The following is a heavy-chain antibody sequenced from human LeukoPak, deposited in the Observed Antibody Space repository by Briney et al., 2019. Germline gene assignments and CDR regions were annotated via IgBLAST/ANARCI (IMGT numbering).Heavy chain of an antibody. Sequence: PSETLSLTCTVSGGSINNYYWSWIRQPPGKGLEWIGYIYYSGSTSYNPSLKSRVTVSVETSKNRFSLKLSSVTAADTAVYYCARDSITFGGVIVPFDYWGQGTLVTVSS. V-gene: IGHV4-59*12. J-gene: IGHJ4*02. CDR1: GGSINNYY. CDR3: ARDSITFGGVIVPFDY. D-gene: IGHD3-16*02. CDR2: IYYSGST.